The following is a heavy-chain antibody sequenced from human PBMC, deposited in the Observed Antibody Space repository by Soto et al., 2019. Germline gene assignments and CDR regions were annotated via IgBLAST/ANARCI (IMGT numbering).Heavy chain of an antibody. CDR1: GNTFSSYG. V-gene: IGHV3-30*18. CDR3: AKDLGFRYYGREGAFDV. J-gene: IGHJ3*01. CDR2: ISYDGSNK. Sequence: XGSLRLSCSASGNTFSSYGMHWVRQAPGKGLDWVAVISYDGSNKYYVDSVKGRFTISRDNSKNTLYLQMNSLRPEDTAVYYCAKDLGFRYYGREGAFDVWGQGTMVTVS. D-gene: IGHD3-10*01.